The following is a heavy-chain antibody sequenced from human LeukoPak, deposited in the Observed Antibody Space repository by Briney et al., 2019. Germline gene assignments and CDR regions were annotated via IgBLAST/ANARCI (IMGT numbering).Heavy chain of an antibody. CDR2: IYHSGST. CDR1: GGSISSSNW. Sequence: SEPLSLTCAVSGGSISSSNWWSWVRQPPGKGLEWIGQIYHSGSTNYNPSLKSRVAISVDKSENQFSPNLNSVTAADTAVYYCARAGQGYCSSTSCYLSLDYWGQGTLVTVSS. J-gene: IGHJ4*02. V-gene: IGHV4-4*02. CDR3: ARAGQGYCSSTSCYLSLDY. D-gene: IGHD2-2*01.